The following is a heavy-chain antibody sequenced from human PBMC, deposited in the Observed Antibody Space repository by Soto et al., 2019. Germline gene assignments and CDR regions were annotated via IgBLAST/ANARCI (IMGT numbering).Heavy chain of an antibody. D-gene: IGHD3-22*01. J-gene: IGHJ4*02. Sequence: QVQLQESGPGLVKPSQTLSLTCTVSGGSISSGDYYWSWIRQHPGKGLEWIGYIYYSGSTYYNPSLKSRVIISVDTSKNQFSLKLSSVTAADTAVYYCARGSSGPPFPLDYWGQGTLVTVSS. V-gene: IGHV4-31*03. CDR1: GGSISSGDYY. CDR2: IYYSGST. CDR3: ARGSSGPPFPLDY.